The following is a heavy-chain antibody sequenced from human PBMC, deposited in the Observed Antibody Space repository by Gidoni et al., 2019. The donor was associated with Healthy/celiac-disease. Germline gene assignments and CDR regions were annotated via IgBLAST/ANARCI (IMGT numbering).Heavy chain of an antibody. Sequence: QVQLVQSGAEVTTPGASVKVSCTASGPTFTGYYMHWVGQAPGQGLEWMGWINPNSGGTNYAQKFQGRVTMTRDTSISTAYMELSRLRSDDTAVYYCAREFIAAACMDVWGQGTTVTVSS. J-gene: IGHJ6*02. CDR2: INPNSGGT. CDR3: AREFIAAACMDV. CDR1: GPTFTGYY. V-gene: IGHV1-2*02. D-gene: IGHD6-13*01.